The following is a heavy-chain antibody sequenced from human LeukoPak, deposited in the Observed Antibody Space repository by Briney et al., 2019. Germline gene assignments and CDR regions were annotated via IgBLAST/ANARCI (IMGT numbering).Heavy chain of an antibody. CDR2: INPNSGGT. D-gene: IGHD3-3*01. V-gene: IGHV1-2*02. J-gene: IGHJ6*03. CDR3: ARDGVSPNRYDFWSGYPYYYYYYMDV. CDR1: GYTFTGYY. Sequence: ASVKVSCKASGYTFTGYYMHWVRQAPGQGLEWMGWINPNSGGTNYAQKFQGRVTMTRDTSISTAYMELSRLRSDDTAVYYCARDGVSPNRYDFWSGYPYYYYYYMDVWGKGTTVTVSS.